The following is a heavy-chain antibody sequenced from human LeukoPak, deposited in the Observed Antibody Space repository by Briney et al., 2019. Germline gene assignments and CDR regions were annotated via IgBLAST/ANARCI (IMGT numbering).Heavy chain of an antibody. V-gene: IGHV1-24*01. CDR1: GYTLTELS. CDR2: FDPEDGET. Sequence: ASVKVSCKVSGYTLTELSMHWVRQAPGKGLEWMGGFDPEDGETIYAQKFQGRVTMTEDTSTDTAYMELSSLRSEDTAVYYCATVLLRYSSGWTYFVYWGQGTLVTVSS. J-gene: IGHJ4*02. D-gene: IGHD6-19*01. CDR3: ATVLLRYSSGWTYFVY.